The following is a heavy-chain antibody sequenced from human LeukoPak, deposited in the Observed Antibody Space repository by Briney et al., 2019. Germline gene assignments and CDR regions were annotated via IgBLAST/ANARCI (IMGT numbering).Heavy chain of an antibody. D-gene: IGHD2-21*01. Sequence: GGSLRLSCAASGFTFSSYAMHWVRQAPGKGLEYVSAISSNGGSTYYANSVKGRFTISRDNSKNTLYLQMGGLRAEDMAVYYCARAYSDVVIATSSSPNFDYWGQGTLVTVSS. CDR3: ARAYSDVVIATSSSPNFDY. CDR1: GFTFSSYA. V-gene: IGHV3-64*01. CDR2: ISSNGGST. J-gene: IGHJ4*02.